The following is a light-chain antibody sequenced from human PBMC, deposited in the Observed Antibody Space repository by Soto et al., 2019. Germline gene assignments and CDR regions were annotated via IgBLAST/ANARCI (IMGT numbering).Light chain of an antibody. Sequence: PVLTQSPSASASLGASVNFTCTLSSGHSSYGIAWHQQQPEKGPRYLMKVNSDGSHRKGDGIPDRFSGSSSGAERYLTISSLQSEDEADYYCQTWGTGIAVFGGGTKLTVL. J-gene: IGLJ2*01. CDR2: VNSDGSH. CDR3: QTWGTGIAV. V-gene: IGLV4-69*01. CDR1: SGHSSYG.